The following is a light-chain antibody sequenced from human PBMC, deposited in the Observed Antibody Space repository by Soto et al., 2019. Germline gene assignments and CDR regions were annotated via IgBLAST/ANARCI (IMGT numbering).Light chain of an antibody. V-gene: IGKV2-30*02. J-gene: IGKJ2*01. CDR1: QSLVHSSGNTF. CDR2: KVF. CDR3: MQYTNWPHT. Sequence: DVVLTQSPVSLPVTLGQPASTSCRSSQSLVHSSGNTFLSCFVHMPGHSPRRLIYKVFDRDSGAPDIISGSGSVTDFTLQITRVEAEDVGVYYCMQYTNWPHTFGKGTKLEIK.